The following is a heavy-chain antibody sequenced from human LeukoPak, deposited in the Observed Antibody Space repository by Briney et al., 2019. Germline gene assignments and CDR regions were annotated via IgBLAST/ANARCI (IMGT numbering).Heavy chain of an antibody. J-gene: IGHJ4*02. D-gene: IGHD4-17*01. Sequence: PGGSLRLSCAASGFTFSSYGMHWVRQAPGKGLEWVAVISYDGSNKYYADSVKGRFTISRDNSKNTLYLQMNSLRAEDTALYYCAKDQNTVATAPFDYWGQGTLVTVSS. V-gene: IGHV3-30*18. CDR3: AKDQNTVATAPFDY. CDR2: ISYDGSNK. CDR1: GFTFSSYG.